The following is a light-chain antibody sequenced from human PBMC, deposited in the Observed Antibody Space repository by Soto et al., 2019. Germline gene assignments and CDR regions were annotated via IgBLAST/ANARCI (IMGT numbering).Light chain of an antibody. CDR1: QSVSSY. V-gene: IGKV3-11*01. CDR3: QQRSNGPPFT. Sequence: EIVLTQSPATLSLSPGERATLSCRASQSVSSYLAWYQQKPGQPPRLLIYDASTSATGIPASFRCSGSGTDFTLTISSLEPEDVAIDYCQQRSNGPPFTFGGGTKVEIK. CDR2: DAS. J-gene: IGKJ4*01.